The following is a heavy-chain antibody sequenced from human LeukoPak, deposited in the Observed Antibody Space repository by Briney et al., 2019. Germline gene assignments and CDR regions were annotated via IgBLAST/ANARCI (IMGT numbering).Heavy chain of an antibody. CDR3: ARARWGGTTTVTTKYYFDY. CDR1: GFTFGSYS. J-gene: IGHJ4*02. CDR2: ISSSSSYI. D-gene: IGHD4-17*01. V-gene: IGHV3-21*01. Sequence: GGSLRLSCAASGFTFGSYSMNWVRQAPGKGLEWVSSISSSSSYIYYADSVKGRFTISRDNAKNSLYLQMNSLRAEDTAVYYCARARWGGTTTVTTKYYFDYWGQGTLVTVSS.